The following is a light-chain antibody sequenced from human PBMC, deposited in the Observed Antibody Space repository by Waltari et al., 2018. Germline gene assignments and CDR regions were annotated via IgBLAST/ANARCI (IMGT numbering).Light chain of an antibody. Sequence: TCRTRRTIKKYVNWYQQTYRKAPELLIYSTSTLHSGVPSRFSGSGSGTDFTLTIISLHSEDFATSYCQQTEDASWTFGPGTTVEIK. V-gene: IGKV1-39*01. J-gene: IGKJ1*01. CDR3: QQTEDASWT. CDR2: STS. CDR1: RTIKKY.